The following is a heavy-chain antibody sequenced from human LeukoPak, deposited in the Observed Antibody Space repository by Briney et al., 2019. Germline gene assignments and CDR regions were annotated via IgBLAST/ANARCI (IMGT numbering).Heavy chain of an antibody. D-gene: IGHD6-19*01. Sequence: GGSLRLSCAASGFTFSNYWMHWVRQAPGKGLVWVSRISSDGIDTSYADSVKGRFTISRDNAKNTLNLQMDSLGPEDTAVYYCAKELGRDSSGWYTTTGNAFDIWGQGTMVTVSS. V-gene: IGHV3-74*01. J-gene: IGHJ3*02. CDR3: AKELGRDSSGWYTTTGNAFDI. CDR1: GFTFSNYW. CDR2: ISSDGIDT.